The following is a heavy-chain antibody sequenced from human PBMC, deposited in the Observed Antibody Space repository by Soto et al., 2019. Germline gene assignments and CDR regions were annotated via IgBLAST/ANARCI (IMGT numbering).Heavy chain of an antibody. Sequence: SETLSLTCTVSGGSISSYYWSWIRQPPGKGLEWIGYIYYSGSTNYNPSLKSRVTISVDTSKNQFSLKLSSMTAADTAVYYCALRSMAVVPEYWGQGTQVTVSS. V-gene: IGHV4-59*01. D-gene: IGHD3-22*01. CDR3: ALRSMAVVPEY. J-gene: IGHJ4*02. CDR1: GGSISSYY. CDR2: IYYSGST.